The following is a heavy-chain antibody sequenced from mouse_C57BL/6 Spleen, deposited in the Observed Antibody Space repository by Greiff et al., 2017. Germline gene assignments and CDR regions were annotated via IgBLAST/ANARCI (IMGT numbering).Heavy chain of an antibody. J-gene: IGHJ2*01. V-gene: IGHV1-64*01. CDR2: IHPNSGST. Sequence: QVQLQQPGAELVKPGASVKLSCKASGYTFTSYWMHWVKQRPGQGLEWIGMIHPNSGSTNYNEKFKSKATLTVDKSSSTAYMQLSSLTSEDSAVYYCARGNYDYGYYFDYWGQGTTLTVSS. D-gene: IGHD2-4*01. CDR3: ARGNYDYGYYFDY. CDR1: GYTFTSYW.